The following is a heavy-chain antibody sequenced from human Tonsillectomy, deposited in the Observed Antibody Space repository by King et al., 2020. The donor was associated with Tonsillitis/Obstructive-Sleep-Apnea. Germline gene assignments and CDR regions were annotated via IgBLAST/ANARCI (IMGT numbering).Heavy chain of an antibody. CDR2: ISSSGSTI. V-gene: IGHV3-48*03. D-gene: IGHD3-22*01. CDR3: AGEDYYDSSGYDY. J-gene: IGHJ4*02. Sequence: VQLVESGGGLVQPGGSLRLSCAASGFTFSSYEMNWVRQAPGKGLEWVSYISSSGSTIYYADSVKGRFTISRDNAKNSLYLQMNSLRAEDTAGYYCAGEDYYDSSGYDYWGQGTLVTVSS. CDR1: GFTFSSYE.